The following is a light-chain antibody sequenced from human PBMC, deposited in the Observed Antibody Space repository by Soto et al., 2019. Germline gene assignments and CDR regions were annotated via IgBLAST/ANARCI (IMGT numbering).Light chain of an antibody. CDR2: RAS. CDR1: QSLLNSANDKIH. V-gene: IGKV4-1*01. CDR3: QQDFSAPLT. J-gene: IGKJ4*01. Sequence: DIVMTQSPASLAVSLGERATINCKSSQSLLNSANDKIHLAWYQQKPGQPPKLLIWRASTRDSGVPDRFSGSESGTDFTLAINSLQAEDVATYYCQQDFSAPLTFGGGTKVEI.